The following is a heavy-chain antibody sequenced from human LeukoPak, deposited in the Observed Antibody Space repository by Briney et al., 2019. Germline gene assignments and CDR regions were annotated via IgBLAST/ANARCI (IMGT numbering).Heavy chain of an antibody. CDR2: ISGSGGST. D-gene: IGHD6-13*01. CDR1: GFTFSSYA. Sequence: GGSLRLPCAASGFTFSSYAMSWVRQAPGKGLEWVSTISGSGGSTYYADSVKGRFTIPRDNSKNTLYLQMNSLRAEDTAVYYCAKVPLIAAPKHFDYWGQGTLVTVSS. CDR3: AKVPLIAAPKHFDY. V-gene: IGHV3-23*01. J-gene: IGHJ4*02.